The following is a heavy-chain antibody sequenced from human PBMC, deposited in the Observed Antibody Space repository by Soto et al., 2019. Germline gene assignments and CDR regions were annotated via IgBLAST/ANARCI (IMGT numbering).Heavy chain of an antibody. CDR1: GYTFTSYG. J-gene: IGHJ4*02. V-gene: IGHV1-18*01. CDR2: ISAYNGNT. Sequence: QVQLVQSGAEVKKPGASVKVSCKASGYTFTSYGISWVRQAPGQGLVWMGWISAYNGNTNYAQKLQGRVTMTTDTSTRTAYMDLRSLRSDVTAVYYCARDKGDCSGSYYGYWGQGTLVTVSS. CDR3: ARDKGDCSGSYYGY. D-gene: IGHD3-10*02.